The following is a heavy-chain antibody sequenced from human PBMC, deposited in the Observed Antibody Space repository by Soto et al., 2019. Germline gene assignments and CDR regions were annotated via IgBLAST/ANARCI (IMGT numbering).Heavy chain of an antibody. CDR1: GYTFTSYA. CDR3: ARDLGGWPDY. CDR2: INAGNGNT. J-gene: IGHJ4*02. Sequence: QVQLVQSGAEVKKPGASVKVSCKASGYTFTSYAIHWVRQAPGQRLEWMGWINAGNGNTKYSQKFQDRVTITRDTSASTAYMELSSLSSEGTAVYYCARDLGGWPDYWGQGTLVTVSS. V-gene: IGHV1-3*01. D-gene: IGHD6-19*01.